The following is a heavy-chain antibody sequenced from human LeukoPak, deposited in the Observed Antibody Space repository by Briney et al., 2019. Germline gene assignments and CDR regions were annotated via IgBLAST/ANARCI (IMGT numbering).Heavy chain of an antibody. CDR2: ISSSSSYI. Sequence: GGSLRLSCAASGFTFSSYSMNWVRQAPGRGLGWVSSISSSSSYIYYADSVKGRFTIFRDNAKNSLYLQMNSLRAEDTAVYYCARGVGLDYYYYMDVWGKGTTVTVSS. J-gene: IGHJ6*03. CDR1: GFTFSSYS. CDR3: ARGVGLDYYYYMDV. D-gene: IGHD2-2*03. V-gene: IGHV3-21*01.